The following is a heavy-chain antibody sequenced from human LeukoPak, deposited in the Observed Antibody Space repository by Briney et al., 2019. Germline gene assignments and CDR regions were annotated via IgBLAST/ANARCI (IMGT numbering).Heavy chain of an antibody. J-gene: IGHJ5*02. V-gene: IGHV3-48*04. Sequence: GGSLRLSCAASGFTFSSYSMNWVRQAPGKGLEWVSYISSSSSTIYYADSVKGRFTISRDNAKNSLYLQMNSLRAEDTAVYYCARDEAMATYNWFDPWGQGTLVTVSS. CDR1: GFTFSSYS. CDR2: ISSSSSTI. D-gene: IGHD5-18*01. CDR3: ARDEAMATYNWFDP.